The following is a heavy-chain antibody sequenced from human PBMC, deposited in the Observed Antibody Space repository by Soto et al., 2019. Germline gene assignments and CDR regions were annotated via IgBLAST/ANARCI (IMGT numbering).Heavy chain of an antibody. D-gene: IGHD3-10*01. CDR2: ISGSGGST. J-gene: IGHJ4*02. CDR1: GFTFSSYA. CDR3: AKLSGTHFQRSLHKPEHYGSGSYYKPPSFDY. V-gene: IGHV3-23*01. Sequence: PGGSLRLSWAASGFTFSSYAMSWVRQAPGKGLEWVSAISGSGGSTYYADSVKGRFTISRDNSKNTLYLQMNSLRAEDTAVYYCAKLSGTHFQRSLHKPEHYGSGSYYKPPSFDYWGQGTLVTVSS.